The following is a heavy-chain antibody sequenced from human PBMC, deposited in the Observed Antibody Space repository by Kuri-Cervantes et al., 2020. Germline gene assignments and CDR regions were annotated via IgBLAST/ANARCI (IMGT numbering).Heavy chain of an antibody. Sequence: GESLKISCTVSGLTFSDYYMDWVRQAPGKGLEWLGRIRNEANSYITEYAASVKGRFTISRDDSKSTLYLQANSLKTEDTAVYYCTRNYYHNSGYYYMDVWGKGTTVTVSS. CDR1: GLTFSDYY. V-gene: IGHV3-72*01. D-gene: IGHD3-22*01. CDR3: TRNYYHNSGYYYMDV. CDR2: IRNEANSYIT. J-gene: IGHJ6*03.